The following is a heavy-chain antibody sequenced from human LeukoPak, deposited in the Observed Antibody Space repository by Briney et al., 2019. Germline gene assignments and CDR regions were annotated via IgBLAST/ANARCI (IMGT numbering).Heavy chain of an antibody. D-gene: IGHD1-7*01. CDR3: ARDPRTVTNDYYYYYMDV. V-gene: IGHV3-11*04. J-gene: IGHJ6*03. CDR2: ISSSGSTI. Sequence: GGSLRLSCAASGFTFSDYYMSWIHQAPGKGLEWVSYISSSGSTIYYADSVKGRFTISRDNAKNSLYLQMNSLRAEDTAVYYCARDPRTVTNDYYYYYMDVWGKGTTVTVSS. CDR1: GFTFSDYY.